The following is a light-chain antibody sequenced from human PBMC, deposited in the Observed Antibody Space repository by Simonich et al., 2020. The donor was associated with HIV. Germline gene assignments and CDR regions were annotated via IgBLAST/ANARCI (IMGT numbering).Light chain of an antibody. J-gene: IGKJ1*01. CDR2: AAS. CDR3: QQYYSTPPT. CDR1: QSVLYSSNNKNY. V-gene: IGKV4-1*01. Sequence: DIVMTQSPDSLAVSLGERATINCKSSQSVLYSSNNKNYLGWYQQKPSHAPRLLIYAASTSATGIPARFSGSGSGTEFTLTISSLQSEDFAVYYCQQYYSTPPTFGQGTKVEIK.